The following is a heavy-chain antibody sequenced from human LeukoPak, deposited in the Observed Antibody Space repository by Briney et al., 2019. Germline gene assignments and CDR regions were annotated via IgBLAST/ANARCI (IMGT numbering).Heavy chain of an antibody. V-gene: IGHV1-2*02. D-gene: IGHD5-18*01. CDR2: INPNSGGT. J-gene: IGHJ4*02. CDR1: GYTFTGYY. Sequence: ASVNVSCKASGYTFTGYYMHWVRQAPGQGLEWMGWINPNSGGTNYAQKFQGRVTMTRDTSISTAYMELSRLRSDDTAVYYCARDQAMGPLPFDYWGQGTLVTVSS. CDR3: ARDQAMGPLPFDY.